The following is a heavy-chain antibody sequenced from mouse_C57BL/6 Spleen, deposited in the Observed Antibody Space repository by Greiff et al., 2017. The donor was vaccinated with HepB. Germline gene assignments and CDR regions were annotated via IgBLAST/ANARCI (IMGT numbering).Heavy chain of an antibody. CDR3: ARAQIYYYGSSYFDY. D-gene: IGHD1-1*01. V-gene: IGHV1-59*01. Sequence: VQLQQPGAELVRPGTSVKLSCKASGYTFTSYWMHWVKQRPGQGLEWIGVIDPSDSYTNYNQKFKGKATLTVDTSSSTAYMQLSSLTSEDSAVYYCARAQIYYYGSSYFDYWGQGTTLTVSS. J-gene: IGHJ2*01. CDR2: IDPSDSYT. CDR1: GYTFTSYW.